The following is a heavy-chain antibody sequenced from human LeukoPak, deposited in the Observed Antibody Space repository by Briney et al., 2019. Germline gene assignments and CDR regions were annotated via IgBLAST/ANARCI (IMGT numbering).Heavy chain of an antibody. CDR2: IGSSRDST. D-gene: IGHD3-16*01. J-gene: IGHJ4*02. Sequence: GRSLRLSCAGSGFTFSTYAMSWVRQAPGEGLEWVSSIGSSRDSTYYADSVKGRFTISRDNSKSTLYLQMNSLRAEDTAVYYCASRGTGWGQGTLVTVSS. CDR1: GFTFSTYA. V-gene: IGHV3-23*01. CDR3: ASRGTG.